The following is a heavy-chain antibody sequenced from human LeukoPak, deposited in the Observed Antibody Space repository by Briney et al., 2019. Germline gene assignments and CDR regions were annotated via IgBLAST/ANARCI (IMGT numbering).Heavy chain of an antibody. J-gene: IGHJ4*02. CDR1: GFTFSSYG. CDR3: AKGMAVAGTLLTPPDC. Sequence: GGSLRLSCAASGFTFSSYGMHWVRQAPGKGLEWVAVISYDGSNKYYADSVKGRFTISRDNSKNTLYLQMNSLRAEDTAVYYCAKGMAVAGTLLTPPDCWGQGTLVTVSS. CDR2: ISYDGSNK. D-gene: IGHD6-19*01. V-gene: IGHV3-30*18.